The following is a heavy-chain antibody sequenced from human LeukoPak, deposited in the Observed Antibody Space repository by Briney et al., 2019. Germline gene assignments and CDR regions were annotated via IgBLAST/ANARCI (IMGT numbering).Heavy chain of an antibody. J-gene: IGHJ4*02. CDR3: ARGQGTVTTH. V-gene: IGHV4-34*01. Sequence: SETLSLTCAVYGGSFSGYYWSWIRQPPGKGLEWIGEINHSGSANYNPSLKSRVTISLDTSKNQFSLNLSSVTAADTAVYYCARGQGTVTTHWGQGTLVTVSS. CDR2: INHSGSA. D-gene: IGHD4-17*01. CDR1: GGSFSGYY.